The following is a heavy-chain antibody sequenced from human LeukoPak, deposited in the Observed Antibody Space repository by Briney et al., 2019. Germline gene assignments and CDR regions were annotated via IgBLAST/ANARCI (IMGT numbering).Heavy chain of an antibody. V-gene: IGHV3-74*01. D-gene: IGHD6-13*01. CDR3: AKDGGPGYSSSWYWFDP. Sequence: GGSLRLSCAASGFTFSSYWMHWVRQAPGKGLVWVSRINSDGSSTSYADSVKGRFTISRDNSKNTLYLQMNSLRAEDTAVYYCAKDGGPGYSSSWYWFDPWGQGTLVTVSS. CDR2: INSDGSST. J-gene: IGHJ5*02. CDR1: GFTFSSYW.